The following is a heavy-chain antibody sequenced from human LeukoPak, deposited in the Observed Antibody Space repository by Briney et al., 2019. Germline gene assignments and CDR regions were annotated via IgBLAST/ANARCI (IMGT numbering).Heavy chain of an antibody. V-gene: IGHV3-53*01. Sequence: GGSLRLSCAASGFTVSSNYMSWVRQAPGKGLEWVSVIYSGGSTYYADSVKGRFTISRDNSKNTLYLQMNSLRAEDTAVYYCASRKEYSTSSVFYWGQGTLVTVSS. J-gene: IGHJ4*02. CDR3: ASRKEYSTSSVFY. D-gene: IGHD6-6*01. CDR1: GFTVSSNY. CDR2: IYSGGST.